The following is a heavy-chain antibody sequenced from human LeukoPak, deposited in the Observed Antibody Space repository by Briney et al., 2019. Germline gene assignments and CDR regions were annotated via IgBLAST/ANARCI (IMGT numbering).Heavy chain of an antibody. V-gene: IGHV3-23*01. Sequence: ETLSLTCTVSGYSISSGYYWGWIRQPPGKGLEWVSGISGSGATDYADSVKGRFTISRDNSKNTLYLQINSLRAEDTAVYYCAKDLNWGGRWGQGTLVTVSS. CDR2: ISGSGAT. J-gene: IGHJ4*02. CDR1: GYSISSGYY. D-gene: IGHD7-27*01. CDR3: AKDLNWGGR.